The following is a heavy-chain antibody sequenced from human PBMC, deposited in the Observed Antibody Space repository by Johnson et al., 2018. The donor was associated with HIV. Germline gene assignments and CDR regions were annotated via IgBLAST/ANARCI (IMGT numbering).Heavy chain of an antibody. D-gene: IGHD1-26*01. CDR3: TTDLEWELLHDAFDI. J-gene: IGHJ3*02. CDR2: RNWYGGST. CDR1: GFTFHDSG. V-gene: IGHV3-20*04. Sequence: MQLVESGGGVVQPGGSLRLSCAASGFTFHDSGMTWVRQAPVKGLEWVSGRNWYGGSTGYADSVKGRFTISRDNSKNTLYLQMNSLKTEDTAVYYCTTDLEWELLHDAFDIWGQGTMVTVSS.